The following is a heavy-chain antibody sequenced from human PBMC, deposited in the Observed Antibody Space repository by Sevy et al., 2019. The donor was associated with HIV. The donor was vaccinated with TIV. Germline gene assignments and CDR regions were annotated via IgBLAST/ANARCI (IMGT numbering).Heavy chain of an antibody. V-gene: IGHV3-23*01. Sequence: GGSLRLSCAGSGFTFGGYMMNWVRQAPGRGLEWVARVSRNGGTPEYGESGKGRFTISRDNSKNTVYLQLKELRAEDTALYYCVKEGRDDFNPYLDFWGQGILVTVSS. J-gene: IGHJ4*02. CDR3: VKEGRDDFNPYLDF. CDR1: GFTFGGYM. D-gene: IGHD3-10*01. CDR2: VSRNGGTP.